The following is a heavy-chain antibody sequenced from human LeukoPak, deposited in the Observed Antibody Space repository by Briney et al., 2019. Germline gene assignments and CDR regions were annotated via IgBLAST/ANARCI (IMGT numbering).Heavy chain of an antibody. Sequence: SETLSLTCAVYGGSFSGYYWSWIRQPPGKGLEWIGEINHSGSTNYNPSLKSRVTISVDTSKNQFSLKLSSVTAADTAVYYCARIQLWRGKYLDYWGQGTLVTVSS. CDR2: INHSGST. CDR1: GGSFSGYY. V-gene: IGHV4-34*01. CDR3: ARIQLWRGKYLDY. J-gene: IGHJ4*02. D-gene: IGHD5-18*01.